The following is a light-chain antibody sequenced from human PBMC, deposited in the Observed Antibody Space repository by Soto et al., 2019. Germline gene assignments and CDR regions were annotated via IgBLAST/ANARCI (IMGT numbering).Light chain of an antibody. J-gene: IGKJ2*01. CDR2: GTS. CDR1: QSVGRN. Sequence: EIVMTQSPVALSVSPGERAALSCRASQSVGRNFAWYQQRPGQAPRVLIYGTSTRATGVPARFSGSGSGTDITLTISSLQSEDFAVYYCQQYNNWPYTFAQGTRLEIK. V-gene: IGKV3-15*01. CDR3: QQYNNWPYT.